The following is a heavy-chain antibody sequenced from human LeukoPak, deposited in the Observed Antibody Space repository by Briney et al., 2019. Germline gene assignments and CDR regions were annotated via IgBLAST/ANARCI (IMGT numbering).Heavy chain of an antibody. CDR2: INHSGST. V-gene: IGHV4-34*01. CDR3: AREETTVTSTGNYYYYYMDV. J-gene: IGHJ6*03. Sequence: PSETLSLTCAVYGGSFSGYYWSWIRQPPGKGLEWIGEINHSGSTNYNPSLKSRVTISVDTSKNQFSLKLSSVTAADTAVYYCAREETTVTSTGNYYYYYMDVWGKGTTVTISS. D-gene: IGHD4-17*01. CDR1: GGSFSGYY.